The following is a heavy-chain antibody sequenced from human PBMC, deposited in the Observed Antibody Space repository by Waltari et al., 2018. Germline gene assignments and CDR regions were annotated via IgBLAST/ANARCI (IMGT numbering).Heavy chain of an antibody. CDR2: INHSGST. CDR1: GGSFSGYY. D-gene: IGHD6-13*01. Sequence: QVQLQQWGAGLLKPSETLSLTCAVYGGSFSGYYWSWIRQPPGKGLEWLGEINHSGSTNYNPSLKSRVTRSVDTAKNQFSLKLSSVTAADTAVYYCAREKYSSSRNWFDPWGQGTLVTVSS. CDR3: AREKYSSSRNWFDP. V-gene: IGHV4-34*01. J-gene: IGHJ5*02.